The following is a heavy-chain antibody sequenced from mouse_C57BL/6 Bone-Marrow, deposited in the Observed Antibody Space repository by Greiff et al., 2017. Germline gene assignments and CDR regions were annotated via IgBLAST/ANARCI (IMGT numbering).Heavy chain of an antibody. J-gene: IGHJ4*01. CDR2: IDPENGDT. D-gene: IGHD1-1*01. Sequence: EVKLQESGAELVRPGASVKLSCTASGFNIKDDYMHWVKQRPEQGLEWIGWIDPENGDTEYASKFQGKAPITADTSSNTAYLQLSSLTSEDTAVYYCTTWDYYYGRGDYWGQGTSGTVSS. CDR3: TTWDYYYGRGDY. CDR1: GFNIKDDY. V-gene: IGHV14-4*01.